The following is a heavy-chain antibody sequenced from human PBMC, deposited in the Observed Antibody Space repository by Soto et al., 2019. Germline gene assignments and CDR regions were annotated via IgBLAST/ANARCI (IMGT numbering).Heavy chain of an antibody. J-gene: IGHJ4*02. V-gene: IGHV3-15*07. D-gene: IGHD4-4*01. CDR1: GFTFNNAW. CDR2: IKTKTDGGTT. CDR3: TIDDDSKCAV. Sequence: PGGSLRLSCAGSGFTFNNAWMNWVRQAPGKGLEWVGRIKTKTDGGTTDYATFVKGRFTISRDDSKNTLFLQMNTLTAEDAGIYDCTIDDDSKCAVWGQGTLVTVSS.